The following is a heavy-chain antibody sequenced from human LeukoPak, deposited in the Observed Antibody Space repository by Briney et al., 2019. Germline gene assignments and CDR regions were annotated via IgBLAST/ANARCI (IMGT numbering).Heavy chain of an antibody. Sequence: ASLKVSCKASGYTFTSYDINRVRQATGQGVEWMGWMYPKSGNTDYAQKLQGRVTITRNTSISTAYMELRSMRSEDTALYYCARGEMATIKFDYWGQGTLVTDSS. J-gene: IGHJ4*02. D-gene: IGHD5-24*01. CDR3: ARGEMATIKFDY. CDR2: MYPKSGNT. CDR1: GYTFTSYD. V-gene: IGHV1-8*03.